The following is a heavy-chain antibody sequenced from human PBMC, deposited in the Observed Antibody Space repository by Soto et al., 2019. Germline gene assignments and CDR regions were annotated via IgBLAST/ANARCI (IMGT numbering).Heavy chain of an antibody. CDR1: GGSISSYY. Sequence: SETLSLTCTVSGGSISSYYWSWIRQPPGKGLEWIGYIYYSGSTNYNPSLKSRVTISVDTSKNQFSLKLSSVTAADTAVYYCAGLRGSSSHGIFYYYYYMDVWGKGTTVTVSS. J-gene: IGHJ6*03. CDR3: AGLRGSSSHGIFYYYYYMDV. CDR2: IYYSGST. V-gene: IGHV4-59*08. D-gene: IGHD6-6*01.